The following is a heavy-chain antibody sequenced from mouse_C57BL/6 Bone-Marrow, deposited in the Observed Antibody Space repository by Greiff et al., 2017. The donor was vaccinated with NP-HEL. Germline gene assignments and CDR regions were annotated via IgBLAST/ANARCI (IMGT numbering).Heavy chain of an antibody. CDR1: GYTFTSYW. V-gene: IGHV1-69*01. D-gene: IGHD1-1*01. CDR2: LDPSDSYT. CDR3: AGEYYGSSYIWFAY. Sequence: QVHVKQPGAELVMPGASVKLSCKASGYTFTSYWMHWVKQRPGQGLEWIGGLDPSDSYTNYNQKFKGKSTLTADKSSSTAYMQLSSLTSEDSAVYYGAGEYYGSSYIWFAYWGQGTLVTVSA. J-gene: IGHJ3*01.